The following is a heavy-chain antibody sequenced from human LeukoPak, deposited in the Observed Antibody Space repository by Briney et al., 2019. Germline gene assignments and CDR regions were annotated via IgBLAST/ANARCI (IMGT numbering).Heavy chain of an antibody. CDR1: GLTFSSYS. CDR3: VRDRANIAMAGGWFDP. J-gene: IGHJ5*02. D-gene: IGHD6-19*01. Sequence: GGSLRLSCAASGLTFSSYSMTWVRQAPGKGLEWVSSISTSSSYIYYADSLKGRFTISRDNAKNSLYLQMNSLRAEDTAVYYCVRDRANIAMAGGWFDPWGQGALVTVSS. CDR2: ISTSSSYI. V-gene: IGHV3-21*01.